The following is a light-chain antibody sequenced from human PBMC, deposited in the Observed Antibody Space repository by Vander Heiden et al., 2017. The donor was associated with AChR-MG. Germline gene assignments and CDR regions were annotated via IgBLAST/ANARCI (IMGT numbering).Light chain of an antibody. Sequence: QSVLTQPPSASGTPGQRVTISCSGSSSKIGSNTVNWYQQRPGTAPKLIIYSNNQRPSGVPDRFSGSKSGTSASLAISGLQSEDEADYYCAAWDDSLNGHYVFGTGTKVTVL. CDR3: AAWDDSLNGHYV. J-gene: IGLJ1*01. V-gene: IGLV1-44*01. CDR2: SNN. CDR1: SSKIGSNT.